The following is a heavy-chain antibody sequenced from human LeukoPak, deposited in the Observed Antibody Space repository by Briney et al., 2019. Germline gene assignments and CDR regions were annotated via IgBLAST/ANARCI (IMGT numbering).Heavy chain of an antibody. V-gene: IGHV6-1*01. CDR3: ARDLGSSGWYTFDY. Sequence: SPTLSLTCAISGDSVSSNNGAWNWIRQSPSRGLEWLGRTYYRSKWYNDYTVSMKGRITINPDTSKNQFSLQLNSVTPEDTAVYYCARDLGSSGWYTFDYWGQGTLVTVSS. D-gene: IGHD6-19*01. CDR2: TYYRSKWYN. J-gene: IGHJ4*02. CDR1: GDSVSSNNGA.